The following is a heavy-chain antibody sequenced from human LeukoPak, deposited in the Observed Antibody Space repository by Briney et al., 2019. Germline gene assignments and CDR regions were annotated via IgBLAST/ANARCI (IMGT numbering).Heavy chain of an antibody. Sequence: GESLKISCKGSGYSFTSYWIGWVRQMPGKGLEWMWIIYPGYSDTIYSPSLQGQVTISADKSISNAYLQWSSLKASDTAMYYCARHLGHDYGDYDWFDPWGQGTLVTVSS. CDR1: GYSFTSYW. J-gene: IGHJ5*02. D-gene: IGHD4-17*01. CDR2: IYPGYSDT. V-gene: IGHV5-51*01. CDR3: ARHLGHDYGDYDWFDP.